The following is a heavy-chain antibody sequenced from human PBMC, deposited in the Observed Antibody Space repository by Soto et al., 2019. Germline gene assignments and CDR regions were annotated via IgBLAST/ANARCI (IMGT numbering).Heavy chain of an antibody. CDR2: IYWTDDK. V-gene: IGHV2-5*01. CDR1: GFSLSSSGEG. J-gene: IGHJ4*02. CDR3: AHIPLTLYSSSTYFDY. Sequence: GSGPTLVNPTQTLTLTCTFSGFSLSSSGEGVGWIRQPPGKALEWLALIYWTDDKRYSPSLKSRLTIIKDTSRNQVVLTMTNMDPVDTATYYCAHIPLTLYSSSTYFDYWGQGTLVTVSS. D-gene: IGHD6-6*01.